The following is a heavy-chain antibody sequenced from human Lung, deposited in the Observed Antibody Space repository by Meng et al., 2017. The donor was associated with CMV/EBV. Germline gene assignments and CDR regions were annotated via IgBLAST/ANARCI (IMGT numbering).Heavy chain of an antibody. CDR1: GGSFSGYY. D-gene: IGHD3-3*01. Sequence: SETLSLXXAVYGGSFSGYYWSWIRQPLGKGLEWIGEINHSGSTNYNPSLKSRVTISVDTSKNQFSLKLSSVTAADTAVYYCARGRRGGFLEWLLSGNWFDPWGQGXLVTVSS. CDR2: INHSGST. CDR3: ARGRRGGFLEWLLSGNWFDP. J-gene: IGHJ5*02. V-gene: IGHV4-34*01.